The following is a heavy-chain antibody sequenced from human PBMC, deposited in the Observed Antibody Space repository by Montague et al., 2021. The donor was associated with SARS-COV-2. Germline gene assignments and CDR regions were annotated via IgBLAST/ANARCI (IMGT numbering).Heavy chain of an antibody. D-gene: IGHD3-3*01. Sequence: SETLSLTCSRLVSWNSGADRKSTRLNPSHQKSPDAVWCLKKNRSTYYNPTLKSRVTISVDTSKNQFSLKLSSVTAADTAVSYCATLPSSIEIFGVVQGYYFDDWGQRTRVTVSS. CDR1: VSWNSGADR. J-gene: IGHJ4*02. CDR3: ATLPSSIEIFGVVQGYYFDD. V-gene: IGHV4-39*01. CDR2: LKKNRST.